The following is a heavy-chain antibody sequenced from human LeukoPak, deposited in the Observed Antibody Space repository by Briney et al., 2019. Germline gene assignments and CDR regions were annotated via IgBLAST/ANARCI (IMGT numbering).Heavy chain of an antibody. V-gene: IGHV3-66*01. D-gene: IGHD2-15*01. J-gene: IGHJ4*02. Sequence: GESLRLSCAASGFTISSNYMSWVRQAPGKGLEWVSVIYNSGSTYYADSVKGRFTISRDNSKNTVSLQMNSLRAEDTAVYYCARASFWFDYSGYYFDSWGQGTLVTVSS. CDR3: ARASFWFDYSGYYFDS. CDR1: GFTISSNY. CDR2: IYNSGST.